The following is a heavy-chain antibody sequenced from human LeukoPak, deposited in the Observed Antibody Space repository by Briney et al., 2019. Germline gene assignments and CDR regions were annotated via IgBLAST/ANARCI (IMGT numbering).Heavy chain of an antibody. V-gene: IGHV3-7*01. J-gene: IGHJ4*02. CDR1: GLTFSSSW. D-gene: IGHD5-18*01. CDR3: ARDLAYSRLDY. Sequence: GGSLRLSCAVSGLTFSSSWMDWVRQAPGKGLEWVASINPDGNEKYSADSVKGRFTISRDNAENSLYLQMNSLRVEDTAFYYCARDLAYSRLDYWGQGMLVTVSS. CDR2: INPDGNEK.